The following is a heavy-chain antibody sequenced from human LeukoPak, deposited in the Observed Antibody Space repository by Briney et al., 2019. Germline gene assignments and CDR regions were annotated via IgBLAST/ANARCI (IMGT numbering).Heavy chain of an antibody. CDR2: INSDGSNK. CDR3: ARTIYYGRIYGMDV. Sequence: GGSLRLSCAASGFTFSRSGMHWVRQSPGKGLEWVSFINSDGSNKYYADSVKGRFTISRDNSKNTLYLQMNSLRAEDTAVYYCARTIYYGRIYGMDVWGQGTTVTVSS. D-gene: IGHD3-10*01. V-gene: IGHV3-33*01. J-gene: IGHJ6*02. CDR1: GFTFSRSG.